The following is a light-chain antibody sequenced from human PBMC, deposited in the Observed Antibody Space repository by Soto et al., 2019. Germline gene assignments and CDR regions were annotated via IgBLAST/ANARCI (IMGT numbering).Light chain of an antibody. CDR1: QDISKN. V-gene: IGKV1-33*01. CDR2: DAS. Sequence: DVQMTQSPSSLSASVGDRVTITCQASQDISKNLNWYQQKPGKAPKVLIYDASNLETGGPSRFSGSGSGTDFTFTITSLQPEDVATYYCYQHDNLPLYTFGQGTKLEIE. CDR3: YQHDNLPLYT. J-gene: IGKJ2*01.